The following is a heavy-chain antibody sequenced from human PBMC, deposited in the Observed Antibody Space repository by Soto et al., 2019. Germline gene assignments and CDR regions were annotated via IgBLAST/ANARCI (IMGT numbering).Heavy chain of an antibody. Sequence: GGSLRLSCAASGFTFSSYAMHWVRQAPGKGLEYVSAISSNGGSTYYANSVKGRFTISRDNSKNTLYLQMGSLRAEDMAVYYCARSGGSWYGSHLYFDYWGQGTLVTVSS. CDR1: GFTFSSYA. J-gene: IGHJ4*02. V-gene: IGHV3-64*01. D-gene: IGHD6-13*01. CDR3: ARSGGSWYGSHLYFDY. CDR2: ISSNGGST.